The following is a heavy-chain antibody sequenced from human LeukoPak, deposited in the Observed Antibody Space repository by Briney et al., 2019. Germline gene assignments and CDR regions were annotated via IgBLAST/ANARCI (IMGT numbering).Heavy chain of an antibody. J-gene: IGHJ4*02. CDR1: GFTLSNYG. CDR2: IRHDGSNT. D-gene: IGHD6-19*01. Sequence: GGSLRLSCAVSGFTLSNYGMHWVRQAPGKGLEWVAFIRHDGSNTNYADSVKGRFTISRDSSKNTLYLQMNSLRAEDTAVYYCARIFSGWYLDYWGQGTLVTVSS. V-gene: IGHV3-30*02. CDR3: ARIFSGWYLDY.